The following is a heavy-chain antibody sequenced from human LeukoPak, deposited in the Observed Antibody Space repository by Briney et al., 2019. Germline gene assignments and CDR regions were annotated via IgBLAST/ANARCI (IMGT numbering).Heavy chain of an antibody. V-gene: IGHV3-23*01. Sequence: GGSLRLSCAASGFTFSNYAMSWVRQAPGKGLEWVSAISGSDGSTNYADSVKGRFTISRDNSKNTLYLQMYSLRAEDTGVYYCARARWYSSDYWGQGTLVTVSS. CDR2: ISGSDGST. CDR1: GFTFSNYA. D-gene: IGHD5-24*01. J-gene: IGHJ4*02. CDR3: ARARWYSSDY.